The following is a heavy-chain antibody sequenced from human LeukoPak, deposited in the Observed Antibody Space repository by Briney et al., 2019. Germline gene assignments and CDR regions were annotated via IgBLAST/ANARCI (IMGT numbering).Heavy chain of an antibody. J-gene: IGHJ4*02. Sequence: SETLSLTCAVYGGSFSGYYWSWTRQPPGKGLEWIGEINHSGSTNYNPSLKSRVTISVDTSKNQFSLKLSSVTAADTAVYYCAGGWDYYDSSGYWAKKVSNFDYWGQGTLVTVSS. V-gene: IGHV4-34*01. CDR3: AGGWDYYDSSGYWAKKVSNFDY. CDR1: GGSFSGYY. CDR2: INHSGST. D-gene: IGHD3-22*01.